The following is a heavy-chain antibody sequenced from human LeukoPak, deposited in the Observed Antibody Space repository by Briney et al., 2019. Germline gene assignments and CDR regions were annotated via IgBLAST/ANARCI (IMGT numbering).Heavy chain of an antibody. Sequence: SQTLSLTCTVSGGSISSGSYYWSWIRQPAGKGLEWIGRIHSSGSTTYNPSLKSRVTISVDRSKNQFSLKLSSVTAADTAVYYCARDPSGLDYDSSGDYWGQGALVTASS. D-gene: IGHD3-22*01. CDR2: IHSSGST. CDR3: ARDPSGLDYDSSGDY. V-gene: IGHV4-61*02. CDR1: GGSISSGSYY. J-gene: IGHJ4*02.